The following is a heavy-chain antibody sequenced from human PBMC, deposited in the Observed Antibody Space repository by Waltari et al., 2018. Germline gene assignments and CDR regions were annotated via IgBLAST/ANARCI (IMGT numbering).Heavy chain of an antibody. J-gene: IGHJ4*02. CDR1: GGSISSYY. D-gene: IGHD2-15*01. Sequence: QVQLQESGPGLVKPSETLSLTCTVSGGSISSYYWSWIRQTPGKGLEGIGYIYYSWSTTHHPSPKRRVTISVDTSKNQFSLKLSSVTAADTAVYYCASMAAGYFDYWCQGTLVTVSS. V-gene: IGHV4-59*01. CDR2: IYYSWST. CDR3: ASMAAGYFDY.